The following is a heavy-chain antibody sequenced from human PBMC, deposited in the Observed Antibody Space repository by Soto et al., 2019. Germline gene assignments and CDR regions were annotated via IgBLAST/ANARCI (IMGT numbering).Heavy chain of an antibody. CDR1: GFTFSSYA. J-gene: IGHJ6*02. V-gene: IGHV3-30-3*01. Sequence: QVQLVESGGGVVQPGRSLRLSCAASGFTFSSYAMHWVRQAPGKGLEWVAVISYDGSNKYYADSVKGRFTISRDNSKNTLYLQMNSLRAEDTAVYYCARDRSGSLYYYYGMDVWGQGTTVTVSS. D-gene: IGHD1-26*01. CDR3: ARDRSGSLYYYYGMDV. CDR2: ISYDGSNK.